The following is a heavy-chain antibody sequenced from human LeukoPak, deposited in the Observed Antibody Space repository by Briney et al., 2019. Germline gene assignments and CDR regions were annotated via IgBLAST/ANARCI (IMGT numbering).Heavy chain of an antibody. V-gene: IGHV4-39*01. CDR1: GGTVSIISYY. CDR2: TYIRGST. J-gene: IGHJ3*02. Sequence: SETLSLTCNLFGGTVSIISYYWGWIRKPPGKGLEWIGLTYIRGSTYYSPSLKSRVTISVDSSKNQFSLKLNSVTAADTAVYYCARPRDVIVVAIGRVPDAFDIWGQGTMVTVSS. D-gene: IGHD3-22*01. CDR3: ARPRDVIVVAIGRVPDAFDI.